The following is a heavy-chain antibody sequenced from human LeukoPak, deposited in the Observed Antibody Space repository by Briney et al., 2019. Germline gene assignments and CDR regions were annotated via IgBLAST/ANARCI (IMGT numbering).Heavy chain of an antibody. CDR2: INPSGGST. D-gene: IGHD1-26*01. J-gene: IGHJ6*02. CDR1: GYTFTSYY. V-gene: IGHV1-46*01. Sequence: ASVKVSCKASGYTFTSYYMHWVRQAPGQGLEWMGIINPSGGSTSYAQKFQGRVTMTEDTSTDTVYMALNSLRSDDTAVYYCATAGIVGATYYGMDVWGQGTTATVSS. CDR3: ATAGIVGATYYGMDV.